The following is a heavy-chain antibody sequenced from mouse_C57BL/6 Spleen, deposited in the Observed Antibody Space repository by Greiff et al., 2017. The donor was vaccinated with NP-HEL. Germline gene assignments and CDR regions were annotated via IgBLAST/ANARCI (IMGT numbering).Heavy chain of an antibody. Sequence: QVQLQQPGAELVRPGSSVKLSCKASGYTFTSYWMHWVKQRPIQGLEWIGNIDPSDSETHYNQKFKDKATLTVDKSSSTAYMQLSSLTSEDSAVYYCARSPLPYAMDYWGQGTSVTVSS. CDR2: IDPSDSET. V-gene: IGHV1-52*01. CDR3: ARSPLPYAMDY. CDR1: GYTFTSYW. J-gene: IGHJ4*01.